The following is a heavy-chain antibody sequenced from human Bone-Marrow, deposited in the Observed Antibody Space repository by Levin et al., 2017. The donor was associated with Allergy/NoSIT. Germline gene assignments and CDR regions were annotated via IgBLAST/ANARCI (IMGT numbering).Heavy chain of an antibody. V-gene: IGHV4-39*01. CDR2: IHYSEST. CDR1: GGSISSFDSY. D-gene: IGHD4-17*01. J-gene: IGHJ4*02. Sequence: SQTLSLTCTVSGGSISSFDSYWGWIRQPPGKGLEWIGSIHYSESTYSNPSLKSRLTISVDTPKNQFSLKLSSVTAADTALYYCARHFYKYGDPSYFDYWGLGTLVTVSS. CDR3: ARHFYKYGDPSYFDY.